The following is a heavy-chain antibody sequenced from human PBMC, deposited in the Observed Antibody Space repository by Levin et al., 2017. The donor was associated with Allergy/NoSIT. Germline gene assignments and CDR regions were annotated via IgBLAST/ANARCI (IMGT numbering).Heavy chain of an antibody. J-gene: IGHJ4*02. V-gene: IGHV2-70*04. D-gene: IGHD1-14*01. CDR2: IDWDDDK. CDR1: GFSLSTSGMR. CDR3: ARMGVRNHYFDY. Sequence: QTLSLTCTFSGFSLSTSGMRVSWIRQPPGKALEWLARIDWDDDKFYSTSLKTRLTISKDTSKNQVVLTMTNMDPVDTATYYCARMGVRNHYFDYWGQGTLVTVSS.